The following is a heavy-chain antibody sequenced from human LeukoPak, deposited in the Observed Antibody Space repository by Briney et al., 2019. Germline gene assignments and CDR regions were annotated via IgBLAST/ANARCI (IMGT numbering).Heavy chain of an antibody. V-gene: IGHV3-7*01. CDR2: IKQDGSEK. CDR3: SCRRGGRDNNYYYYYYYMDV. J-gene: IGHJ6*03. Sequence: PGGSLRLSCAASGFTFSSYWMSWVRQAPGKGLEWVANIKQDGSEKYYVDSVKGRFTISRDNAKNSLYLQMNSLRAEDTAVYYCSCRRGGRDNNYYYYYYYMDVWGKGTTVTVSS. CDR1: GFTFSSYW. D-gene: IGHD1-1*01.